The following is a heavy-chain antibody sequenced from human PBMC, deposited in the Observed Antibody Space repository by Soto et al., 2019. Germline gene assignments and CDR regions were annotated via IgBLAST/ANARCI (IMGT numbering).Heavy chain of an antibody. J-gene: IGHJ4*02. CDR1: GFTFDYYW. D-gene: IGHD2-21*02. CDR3: ARGGDPDD. V-gene: IGHV3-74*01. Sequence: EVQLVESGGGVVQPGGSLRLSCVASGFTFDYYWMHWVGQAPGEGLMWVSRLQTDGSHSDYADSVKGRFTISIDNAKNTLYLQMNNQRAEDTSVYYCARGGDPDDWGQGTLVTVSS. CDR2: LQTDGSHS.